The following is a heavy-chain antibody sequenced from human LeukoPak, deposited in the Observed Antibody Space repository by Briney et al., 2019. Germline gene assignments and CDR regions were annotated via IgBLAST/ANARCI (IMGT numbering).Heavy chain of an antibody. J-gene: IGHJ6*02. D-gene: IGHD2-21*01. V-gene: IGHV1-69*04. Sequence: ASVKVSCKASGGTFSSYAISWVRQAPGQGLEWMGRIIPILGIANYAQKFQGRVTITADKSTSTAYMELSSLRSEDTAVYYCAREGDSAGPYGMDVWGQGTTVTVSS. CDR2: IIPILGIA. CDR3: AREGDSAGPYGMDV. CDR1: GGTFSSYA.